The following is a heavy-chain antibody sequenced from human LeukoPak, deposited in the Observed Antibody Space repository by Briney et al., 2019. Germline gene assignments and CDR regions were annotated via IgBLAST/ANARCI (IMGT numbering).Heavy chain of an antibody. V-gene: IGHV1-8*01. D-gene: IGHD5-18*01. CDR1: GYTFTSYD. Sequence: ASVKVSCKASGYTFTSYDINWVRQATGQGLERMGWMNPNSGNTGYAQKFQGRVTMTRNTSISTAYMELSRLRSEDTAVYYCARRNTGVVAGLDCWGQGTLVTVSS. J-gene: IGHJ4*02. CDR2: MNPNSGNT. CDR3: ARRNTGVVAGLDC.